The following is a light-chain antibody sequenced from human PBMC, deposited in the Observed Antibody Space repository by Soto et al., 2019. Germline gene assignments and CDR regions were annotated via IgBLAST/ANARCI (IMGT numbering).Light chain of an antibody. J-gene: IGKJ1*01. CDR3: QQYNTYSPERT. CDR2: DAS. CDR1: QSISSY. Sequence: DIQMTQSPSSVSASVGDSVTITCRASQSISSYLNWYQQKPGKAPKLLIYDASSLESGVPSRFSGSGSGAEFTLTISSLQPDDFATYYCQQYNTYSPERTFGQGTKVYIK. V-gene: IGKV1-5*01.